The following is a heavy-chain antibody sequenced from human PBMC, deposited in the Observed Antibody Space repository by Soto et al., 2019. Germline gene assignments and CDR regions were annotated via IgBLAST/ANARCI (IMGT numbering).Heavy chain of an antibody. V-gene: IGHV1-69*01. CDR3: AREVGHGDFSAARLD. J-gene: IGHJ4*02. D-gene: IGHD4-17*01. Sequence: VQLMQSGAEVKQPGSSVKVSCKASGGTFSSHSINWVRQAPGQGLEWMGGIITLLGTANYAQNFQGRVTITADQSTSKAYMELNSLRSDDTAVYYCAREVGHGDFSAARLDWGQGTLVTVSS. CDR1: GGTFSSHS. CDR2: IITLLGTA.